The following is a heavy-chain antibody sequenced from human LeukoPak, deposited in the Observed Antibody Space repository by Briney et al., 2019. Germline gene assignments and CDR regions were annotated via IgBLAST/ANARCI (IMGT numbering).Heavy chain of an antibody. CDR3: ARDQEAYGGIPGY. V-gene: IGHV1-2*02. Sequence: ASVKVSCKASGYTFTGYYMHWVRQAPGQGLGWMGWINPNSGGTNYAQKFQGRVTMTRDTSISTAYMELSRLRSDDTAVYYCARDQEAYGGIPGYWGQGTLVTVSS. CDR1: GYTFTGYY. D-gene: IGHD4-23*01. CDR2: INPNSGGT. J-gene: IGHJ4*02.